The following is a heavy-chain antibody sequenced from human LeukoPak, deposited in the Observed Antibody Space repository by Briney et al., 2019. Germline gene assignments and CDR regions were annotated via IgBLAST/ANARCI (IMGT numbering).Heavy chain of an antibody. CDR1: GFTFSSYA. J-gene: IGHJ4*02. D-gene: IGHD3-9*01. CDR3: AKAPDYDVLTGTSFDS. CDR2: VSDSGGKT. V-gene: IGHV3-23*01. Sequence: GGSLRLSCAASGFTFSSYAMNWVRQAPGKGPEWVSSVSDSGGKTYYAASVKGRFTISRDNSKNTLYLQMNSLRAEDTAVYYCAKAPDYDVLTGTSFDSWGQGALVTVSS.